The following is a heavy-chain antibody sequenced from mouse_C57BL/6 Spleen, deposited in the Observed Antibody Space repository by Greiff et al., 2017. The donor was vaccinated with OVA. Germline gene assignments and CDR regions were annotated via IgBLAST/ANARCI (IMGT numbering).Heavy chain of an antibody. CDR3: TRSLYGSSWFAD. V-gene: IGHV1-15*01. CDR2: IDPETVGT. J-gene: IGHJ3*01. CDR1: GYTFTDYE. Sequence: LVESGAELVRPGASVTLSCKASGYTFTDYEMHWVKQTPVHGLEWIGAIDPETVGTAYNQKFKGKAILTADKSSSTAYMELRSLTSEDSAVYYCTRSLYGSSWFADWGQGTLVTVSA. D-gene: IGHD1-1*01.